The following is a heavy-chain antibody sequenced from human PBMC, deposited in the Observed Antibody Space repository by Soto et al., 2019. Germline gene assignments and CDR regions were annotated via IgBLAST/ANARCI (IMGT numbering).Heavy chain of an antibody. CDR3: ARGAPYSPSVGNYYYYYGKDV. V-gene: IGHV4-31*03. CDR1: GGSISSGGYY. Sequence: PSETLSLTCTVSGGSISSGGYYWSWIRQHPGKGLEWIGYIYYSGSTYYNPSLKSRVTISVDTSKNQFSLKLSSVTAADTAVYYCARGAPYSPSVGNYYYYYGKDVWGQGTTVTVSS. D-gene: IGHD2-2*01. J-gene: IGHJ6*01. CDR2: IYYSGST.